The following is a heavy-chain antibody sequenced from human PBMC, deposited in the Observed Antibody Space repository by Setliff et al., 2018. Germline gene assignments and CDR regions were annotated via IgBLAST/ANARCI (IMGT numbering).Heavy chain of an antibody. D-gene: IGHD6-13*01. CDR2: IYYSGST. J-gene: IGHJ3*02. V-gene: IGHV4-39*01. CDR3: ARRRLYSSSWFEGAFDI. Sequence: PSETLSLTCTVSGGSISSSSYYWGWIRQPPGKGLEWIGSIYYSGSTYHNPSLKSRVTISVDTSKNQFSLKLSSVTAADTAVYYCARRRLYSSSWFEGAFDIWGQGTMVTVSS. CDR1: GGSISSSSYY.